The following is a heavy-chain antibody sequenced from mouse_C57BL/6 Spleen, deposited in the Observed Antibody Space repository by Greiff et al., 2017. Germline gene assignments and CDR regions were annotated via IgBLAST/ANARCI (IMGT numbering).Heavy chain of an antibody. CDR1: GYTFTSYW. Sequence: VTLPHPGAELVKPGASVKMSCKASGYTFTSYWITWVKQRPGQGLEWIGDIYPGSGSTNYNEKFKSKATLTVDTSSSTAYMQLSSLTSEDSAVYYCAKGFYDGYYYWYFDVWGTGTTVTVSS. CDR3: AKGFYDGYYYWYFDV. V-gene: IGHV1-55*01. D-gene: IGHD2-3*01. J-gene: IGHJ1*03. CDR2: IYPGSGST.